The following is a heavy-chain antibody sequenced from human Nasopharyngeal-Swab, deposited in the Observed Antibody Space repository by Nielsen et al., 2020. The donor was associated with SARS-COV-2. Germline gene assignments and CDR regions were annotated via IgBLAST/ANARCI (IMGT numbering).Heavy chain of an antibody. CDR3: ARERYSSSWYFGY. V-gene: IGHV3-33*01. J-gene: IGHJ4*02. CDR2: IWYDGSNK. CDR1: GFTFSSYG. Sequence: GESLKISCAASGFTFSSYGMHWVRQAPGKGLEWVAVIWYDGSNKYYADSVKGRFTISRDNSKNTLYLQMNSLRAEDTAVYYCARERYSSSWYFGYWGQGTLVTVSS. D-gene: IGHD6-13*01.